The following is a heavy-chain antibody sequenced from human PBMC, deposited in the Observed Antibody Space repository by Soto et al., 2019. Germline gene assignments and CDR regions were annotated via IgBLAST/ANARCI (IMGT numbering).Heavy chain of an antibody. J-gene: IGHJ4*02. D-gene: IGHD3-22*01. CDR3: ARDWSRYYDNRGLLWFY. CDR1: GYTFRSYG. V-gene: IGHV1-18*04. CDR2: ISAYNGDT. Sequence: QIQLVQSGGEVKKPGASVKVSCKASGYTFRSYGISWVRQAPGQGLEWVGWISAYNGDTHYAPKFQDRITLTTETSTDTAYMELMSLRLDDTAVYYCARDWSRYYDNRGLLWFYWGQGSLVTVSS.